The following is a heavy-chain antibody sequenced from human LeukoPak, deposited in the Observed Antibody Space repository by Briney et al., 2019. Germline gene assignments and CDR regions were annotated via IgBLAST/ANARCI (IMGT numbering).Heavy chain of an antibody. CDR1: GFTFSSYA. D-gene: IGHD3-22*01. Sequence: QPGGSLRLSCAASGFTFSSYAMSWVRQAPGKGLEWVSAIRRTGGSTYYADSVKGRFTISRDNSKNTLYLQMNSLRAEDTAVYYCANTDCYDTSALDYWGQGTLVTVSS. J-gene: IGHJ4*02. CDR3: ANTDCYDTSALDY. V-gene: IGHV3-23*01. CDR2: IRRTGGST.